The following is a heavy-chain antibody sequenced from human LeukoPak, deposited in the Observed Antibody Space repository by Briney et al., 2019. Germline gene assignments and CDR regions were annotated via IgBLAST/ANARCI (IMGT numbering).Heavy chain of an antibody. CDR3: ARFQSGSYYADY. Sequence: SETLSLTCAVSGGSISSYYWSWIRQPPGKGLEWIGYIYSSGSTNYNPSLKSRVTISVDTSKNQFSLKLSSVTAADTAVYYCARFQSGSYYADYWGQGTLVTVSS. D-gene: IGHD3-10*01. V-gene: IGHV4-59*01. CDR1: GGSISSYY. J-gene: IGHJ4*02. CDR2: IYSSGST.